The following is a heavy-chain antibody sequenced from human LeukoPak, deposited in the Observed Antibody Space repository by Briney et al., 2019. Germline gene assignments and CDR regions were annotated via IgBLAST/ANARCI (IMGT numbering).Heavy chain of an antibody. V-gene: IGHV4-4*07. Sequence: SETLSLTCTVSGGSISSYYWSWIRQPAGKGLEWIGRIYTSGSTNYNPSLKSRVTMSVDTSKNQFSLKLSSVTAADTAVYYCARDRYGSGSYLNWFDPWGQGTLVTVSS. D-gene: IGHD3-10*01. J-gene: IGHJ5*02. CDR1: GGSISSYY. CDR3: ARDRYGSGSYLNWFDP. CDR2: IYTSGST.